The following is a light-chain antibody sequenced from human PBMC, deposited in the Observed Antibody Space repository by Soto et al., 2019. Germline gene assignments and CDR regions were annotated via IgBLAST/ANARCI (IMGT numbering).Light chain of an antibody. J-gene: IGKJ4*01. V-gene: IGKV4-1*01. Sequence: IVMTQSPDSLAVSLGERATINCKSSQSVLYTSDNNNYLAWYQQKPRQPPKLLIYWASARESGVPDRFSGSGSGTDFTLTINSLQAEDVAVYYCQQYYTTPLTFGGGTKVEIK. CDR2: WAS. CDR1: QSVLYTSDNNNY. CDR3: QQYYTTPLT.